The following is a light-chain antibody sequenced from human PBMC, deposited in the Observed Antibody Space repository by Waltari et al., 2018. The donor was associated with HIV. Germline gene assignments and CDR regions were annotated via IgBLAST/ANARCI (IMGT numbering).Light chain of an antibody. CDR1: TSDVGGYNP. J-gene: IGLJ2*01. Sequence: QSALPQPASVSGSLSQSIPIPCTGSTSDVGGYNPVSWYQHHPDKAPKLIIYDVTNRPSGVSNRFSGSKSGNTASLTISGLRAEDEAYYYCSSYRSSYTLDIVFGGGTKLTVL. CDR2: DVT. V-gene: IGLV2-14*01. CDR3: SSYRSSYTLDIV.